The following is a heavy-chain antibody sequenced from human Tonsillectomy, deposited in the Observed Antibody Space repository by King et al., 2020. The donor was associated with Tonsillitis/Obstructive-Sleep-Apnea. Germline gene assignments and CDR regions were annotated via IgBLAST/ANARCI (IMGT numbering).Heavy chain of an antibody. CDR1: GFTFGDYA. V-gene: IGHV3-49*04. J-gene: IGHJ4*02. CDR3: TRAVPAIIAYYFDF. Sequence: QLVQSVGTLVQPGRSLRLSCTTSGFTFGDYAVNWVRQAPGKGLEWVGLIRGTAYGEAPQYAPSVKGRITISRDDSKSIAYLQMDSLKTEDTGVYYCTRAVPAIIAYYFDFWSQGTLVTVSS. CDR2: IRGTAYGEAP. D-gene: IGHD2-2*01.